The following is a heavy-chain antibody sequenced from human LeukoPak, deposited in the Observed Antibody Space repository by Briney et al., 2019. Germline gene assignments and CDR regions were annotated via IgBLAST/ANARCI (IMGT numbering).Heavy chain of an antibody. D-gene: IGHD2-15*01. CDR1: GYTFTNYG. CDR3: AIDKVVLGAY. V-gene: IGHV1-2*02. J-gene: IGHJ4*02. CDR2: INPNTGGT. Sequence: ASVKVSCKATGYTFTNYGISWVRQAPGQGLEWMGWINPNTGGTKYAQKFQGRVTMTRDTSISTAYMELSSLRFDDTAVFYCAIDKVVLGAYWGQGTLVTVSS.